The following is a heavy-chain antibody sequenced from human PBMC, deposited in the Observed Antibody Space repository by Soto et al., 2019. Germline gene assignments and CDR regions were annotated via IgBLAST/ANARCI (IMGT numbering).Heavy chain of an antibody. J-gene: IGHJ4*02. CDR2: ISYDGSNK. D-gene: IGHD3-22*01. CDR3: ARAYYYDSSARPYYFDY. CDR1: GFTFSSYA. V-gene: IGHV3-30-3*01. Sequence: QVQLVESGGGVVQPGRSLRLSCAASGFTFSSYAMHWVRQAPGKGLEWVAVISYDGSNKYYADSVKGRFTISRDNSKNTLYLQMNSLRAEDTAVYYCARAYYYDSSARPYYFDYWGQGTLVTVSS.